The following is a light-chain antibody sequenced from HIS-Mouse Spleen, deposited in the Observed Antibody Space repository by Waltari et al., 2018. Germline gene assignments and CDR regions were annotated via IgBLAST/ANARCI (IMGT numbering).Light chain of an antibody. V-gene: IGLV3-21*03. J-gene: IGLJ2*01. CDR2: DDS. CDR3: QVWDSSSDHVV. Sequence: SYVLTQPPSVSVAPGKTARITCGGNNIGSKSVHWYQQKPGQAPVLGAYDDSDRPSGIPERFSGSNSGNTATLTISRVEAGDEADYCCQVWDSSSDHVVFGGGTKLTVL. CDR1: NIGSKS.